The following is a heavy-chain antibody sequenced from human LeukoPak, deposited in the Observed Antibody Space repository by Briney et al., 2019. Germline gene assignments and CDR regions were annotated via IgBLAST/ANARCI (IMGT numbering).Heavy chain of an antibody. J-gene: IGHJ4*02. CDR1: GGSISSGGYS. CDR2: IYHSGST. Sequence: PSETLSLTCAVSGGSISSGGYSWSWLRQPPGKGLEWIGYIYHSGSTYYNPSLKSRVTISVDRSKNQFSLKLSSVTVADTAVYYCARASTGDFASFDYWGQGTLVTVSS. D-gene: IGHD7-27*01. CDR3: ARASTGDFASFDY. V-gene: IGHV4-30-2*01.